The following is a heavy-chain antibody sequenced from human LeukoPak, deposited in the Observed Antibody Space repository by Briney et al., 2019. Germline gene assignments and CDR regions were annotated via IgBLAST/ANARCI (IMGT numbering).Heavy chain of an antibody. CDR2: INPNSGGT. J-gene: IGHJ4*02. CDR1: GYTFTGYY. D-gene: IGHD1-26*01. Sequence: ASVKVSCKASGYTFTGYYMHGVRQAPGQGLEWMGWINPNSGGTNYAQKFQGRVTMTRDTSISTAYMELSRLRSDDTAVYYCASEGGSIVGATHDYWGQGTLVTVSS. CDR3: ASEGGSIVGATHDY. V-gene: IGHV1-2*02.